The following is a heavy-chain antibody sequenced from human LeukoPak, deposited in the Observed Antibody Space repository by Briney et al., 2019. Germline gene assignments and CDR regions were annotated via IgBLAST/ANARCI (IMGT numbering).Heavy chain of an antibody. CDR2: IKTDGSIT. D-gene: IGHD3-3*02. V-gene: IGHV3-74*01. CDR3: TREADPAFSAISSPDF. J-gene: IGHJ4*02. Sequence: GGSLRLSCAAYGFGFSNFWMHWVRQAPGKGLEWVSRIKTDGSITAYADSVKGRFTISRDNAKNTLYLHMNSLKGEDTATYFCTREADPAFSAISSPDFWGQGTPVTVS. CDR1: GFGFSNFW.